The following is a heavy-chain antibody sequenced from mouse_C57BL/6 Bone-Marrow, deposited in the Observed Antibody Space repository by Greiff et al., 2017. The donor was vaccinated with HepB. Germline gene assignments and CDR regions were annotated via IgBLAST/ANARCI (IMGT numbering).Heavy chain of an antibody. V-gene: IGHV2-9*01. J-gene: IGHJ3*01. CDR2: IWGGGST. CDR3: AKHKGDGWFAY. Sequence: QVQLKESGPGLVAPSQSLSITCTVSGFSLTGYGVDWVRQPPGKGLEWLGVIWGGGSTNYNSALMSRLSISKDNSKSQVFLKMNSLQTDDTAMYYCAKHKGDGWFAYWGQGTLVTVSA. D-gene: IGHD3-3*01. CDR1: GFSLTGYG.